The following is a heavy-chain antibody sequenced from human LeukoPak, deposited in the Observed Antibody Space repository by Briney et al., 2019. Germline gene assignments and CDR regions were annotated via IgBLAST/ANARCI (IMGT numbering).Heavy chain of an antibody. Sequence: PGGSLRLSCAASGFTFSSYWMSWVRQAPGKGLEWVSTIYKEGNTYHADSVKGRFTMSRDNSKNTLYLQMNSLRVEDTAIYYCARESITSGWYLYWGQGTLVTVSS. D-gene: IGHD6-19*01. J-gene: IGHJ4*02. V-gene: IGHV3-53*01. CDR3: ARESITSGWYLY. CDR1: GFTFSSYW. CDR2: IYKEGNT.